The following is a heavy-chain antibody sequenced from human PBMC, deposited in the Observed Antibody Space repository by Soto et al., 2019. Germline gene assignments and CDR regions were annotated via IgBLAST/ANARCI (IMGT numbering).Heavy chain of an antibody. CDR3: TRVPAGYYYYYYMDV. D-gene: IGHD2-2*01. CDR2: IRSKAYGGTT. CDR1: GFTFGDYA. J-gene: IGHJ6*03. Sequence: GGSLRLSCTASGFTFGDYAMSWFRQAPGKGLEWVGFIRSKAYGGTTEYAASVKGRFTISRDDSKSIAYLQMNSLKTEDTAVYYCTRVPAGYYYYYYMDVWGKGTTVTVSS. V-gene: IGHV3-49*03.